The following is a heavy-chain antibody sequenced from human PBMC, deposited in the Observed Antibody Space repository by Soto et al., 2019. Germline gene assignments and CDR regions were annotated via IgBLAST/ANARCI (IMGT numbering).Heavy chain of an antibody. Sequence: GGSLRLSCAASGFTFSSYWMSWVRQAPWKGLEWVANIKQDGSEKYYVDSVKGRFTISRDNAKNSLYLQMNSLRAEDTAVYYCARVDSTYYDFWSGYAHYYYMDVWGKGTTVTVSS. CDR3: ARVDSTYYDFWSGYAHYYYMDV. J-gene: IGHJ6*03. D-gene: IGHD3-3*01. CDR1: GFTFSSYW. V-gene: IGHV3-7*01. CDR2: IKQDGSEK.